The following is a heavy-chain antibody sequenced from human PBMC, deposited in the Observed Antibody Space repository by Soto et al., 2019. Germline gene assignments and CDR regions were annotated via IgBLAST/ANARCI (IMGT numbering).Heavy chain of an antibody. CDR2: ISAYNGNT. CDR3: ARDWEGYQLLLASKENWFDP. CDR1: GYTFTRYS. J-gene: IGHJ5*02. D-gene: IGHD2-2*01. V-gene: IGHV1-18*01. Sequence: ASVKVSCKASGYTFTRYSISWVRQAPGQGLEWMGWISAYNGNTNYAQKLQGRVTMTTDTSTSTAYMELRSLRSDDTAVYYCARDWEGYQLLLASKENWFDPWGQGTLVTVSS.